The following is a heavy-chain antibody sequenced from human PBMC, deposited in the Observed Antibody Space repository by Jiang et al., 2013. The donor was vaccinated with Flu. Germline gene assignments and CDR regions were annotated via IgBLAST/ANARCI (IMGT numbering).Heavy chain of an antibody. J-gene: IGHJ4*02. CDR3: ARQGCSGGSCYGFDY. Sequence: GSGLVKPSETLSLTCTVSGGSISSYYWSWIRQPPGKGLEWIGYIYYSGSTNYNPSLKSRVTISVDTSKNQFSLKLSSVTAADTAVYYCARQGCSGGSCYGFDYWGQGTLVTVSS. CDR1: GGSISSYY. CDR2: IYYSGST. D-gene: IGHD2-15*01. V-gene: IGHV4-59*08.